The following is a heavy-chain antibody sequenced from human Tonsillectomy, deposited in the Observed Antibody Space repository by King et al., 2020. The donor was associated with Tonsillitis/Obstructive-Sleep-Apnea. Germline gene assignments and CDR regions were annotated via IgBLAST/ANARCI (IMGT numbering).Heavy chain of an antibody. CDR2: IYPGDSDT. D-gene: IGHD4-11*01. Sequence: QLVQSGAEVKKPGESLKISFNGSGYSFNSYWIGWVRHMPGKGLEWIGSIYPGDSDTRYSPSFQGQVTISSDKTTSTAYLPWSSLKASDTALYHCARSLGVGGTVTSFDYWGQGTLVTVSS. CDR3: ARSLGVGGTVTSFDY. V-gene: IGHV5-51*01. CDR1: GYSFNSYW. J-gene: IGHJ4*02.